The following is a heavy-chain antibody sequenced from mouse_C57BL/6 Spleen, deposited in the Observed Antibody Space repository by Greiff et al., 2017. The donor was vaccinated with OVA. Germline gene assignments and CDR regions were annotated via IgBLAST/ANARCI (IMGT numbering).Heavy chain of an antibody. D-gene: IGHD1-1*01. CDR1: GFTFSSYA. V-gene: IGHV5-4*01. Sequence: EVQLVESGGGLVKPGGSLKLSCAASGFTFSSYALSWVRQTPEKRLEWVATISDGGSYTYYPDNVKGRFTISLDNAKNNLYLHMSHLKSEDTAMYYCARDRDSSSYFPMGYWGQGTSVTVSS. CDR3: ARDRDSSSYFPMGY. J-gene: IGHJ4*01. CDR2: ISDGGSYT.